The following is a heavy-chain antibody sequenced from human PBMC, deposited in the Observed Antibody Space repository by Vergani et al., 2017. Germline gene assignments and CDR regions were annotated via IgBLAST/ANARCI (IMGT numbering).Heavy chain of an antibody. CDR2: IYHSGST. Sequence: QVQLQESGPGLVKPSETLSLTCTVSGSSISSGYYWGWIRQPPGKGLEWIGSIYHSGSTYYNPSLKSRVPISVDTSKNQFSLKLSSVTAADTAVYYCARWVREDGYNLYYFDYWGQGTLVTVSS. V-gene: IGHV4-38-2*02. CDR3: ARWVREDGYNLYYFDY. J-gene: IGHJ4*02. D-gene: IGHD5-24*01. CDR1: GSSISSGYY.